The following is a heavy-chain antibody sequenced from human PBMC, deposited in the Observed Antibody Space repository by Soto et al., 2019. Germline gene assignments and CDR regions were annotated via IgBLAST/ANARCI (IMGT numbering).Heavy chain of an antibody. CDR2: ITSGGGST. V-gene: IGHV3-64D*06. D-gene: IGHD3-10*01. CDR1: GFTVSNYG. CDR3: VRWAGALDY. Sequence: EVQLVESGGGLVQPGGSLRLSCRASGFTVSNYGMHWVRQAPGKGLEYVSAITSGGGSTYYADSVKGRFTISRDNSKNPLYLQMSRLRAEDTAVYYCVRWAGALDYWGQGTLVTVSS. J-gene: IGHJ4*02.